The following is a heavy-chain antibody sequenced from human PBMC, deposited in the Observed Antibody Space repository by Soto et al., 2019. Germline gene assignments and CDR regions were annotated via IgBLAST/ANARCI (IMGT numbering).Heavy chain of an antibody. J-gene: IGHJ4*02. D-gene: IGHD3-9*01. CDR3: AAYDSEGYFDY. CDR1: GGSITNFH. CDR2: IYYSGST. V-gene: IGHV4-59*01. Sequence: SETLSLTCTVSGGSITNFHWSWIRQPPGKGLEWIGYIYYSGSTNYNPSLKSRVTMSIDTSKNQFSLKLISVTAADTAAYYCAAYDSEGYFDYWGQGALVTVSS.